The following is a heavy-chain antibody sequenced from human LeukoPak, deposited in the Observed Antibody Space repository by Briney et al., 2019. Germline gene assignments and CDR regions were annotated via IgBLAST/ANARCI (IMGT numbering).Heavy chain of an antibody. Sequence: GASVKVSCKASAGTFSSYAISWVRQAPGQGLEWMGRIITTFGIANYEQKFQGRVTITADKSTSTAYMELSSLRSEETAVYYCARVVAAAGLDYWGQGTLVTVSS. CDR1: AGTFSSYA. J-gene: IGHJ4*02. CDR2: IITTFGIA. V-gene: IGHV1-69*04. CDR3: ARVVAAAGLDY. D-gene: IGHD6-13*01.